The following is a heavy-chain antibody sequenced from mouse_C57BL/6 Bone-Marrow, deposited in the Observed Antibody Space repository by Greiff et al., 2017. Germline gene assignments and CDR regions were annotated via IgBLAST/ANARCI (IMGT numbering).Heavy chain of an antibody. J-gene: IGHJ1*03. CDR3: ARIRWVFPHWYFDV. Sequence: QVTLKVSGPGILQPSQTLSLTCSFSGFSLSTFGMGVGWIRQPSGKGLEWLAHIWWDDDKYYNPALKSRLTISKDTSNNQVFLTSANVDTADTATYYCARIRWVFPHWYFDVWGTGTTVTVSS. V-gene: IGHV8-8*01. CDR1: GFSLSTFGMG. D-gene: IGHD2-3*01. CDR2: IWWDDDK.